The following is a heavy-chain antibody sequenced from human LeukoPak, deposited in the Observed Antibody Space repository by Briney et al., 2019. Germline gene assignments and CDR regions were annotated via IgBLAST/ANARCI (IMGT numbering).Heavy chain of an antibody. D-gene: IGHD3-22*01. CDR1: GFIFSSYD. Sequence: GGSLRLSCAASGFIFSSYDMNWVRQAPGKGLEGVSYISSSGSTIYYADSVKGRFTISRDNAKNSLFLQMISLRAEDAAVYYCARDRYYYDSSAYYEIDYWGQGTLVTVSS. CDR3: ARDRYYYDSSAYYEIDY. V-gene: IGHV3-48*03. J-gene: IGHJ4*02. CDR2: ISSSGSTI.